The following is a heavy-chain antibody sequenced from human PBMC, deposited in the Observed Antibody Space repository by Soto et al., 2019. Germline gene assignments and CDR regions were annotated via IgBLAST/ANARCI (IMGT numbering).Heavy chain of an antibody. V-gene: IGHV2-5*02. Sequence: SGPTLVNPTQTLTLTCTFCGFSLSTSGVGVGWIRQPPGKALEWLALIYWDDDKRYSPSLKSRLTITKDTSKNQVVLTMTNMDPVDTATYYCARQYYDFWSGQDNNWFDPWGQGTLVTVSS. CDR2: IYWDDDK. CDR3: ARQYYDFWSGQDNNWFDP. J-gene: IGHJ5*02. CDR1: GFSLSTSGVG. D-gene: IGHD3-3*01.